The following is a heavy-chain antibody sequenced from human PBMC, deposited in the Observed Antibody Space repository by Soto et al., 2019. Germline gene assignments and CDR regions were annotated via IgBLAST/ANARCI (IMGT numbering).Heavy chain of an antibody. J-gene: IGHJ4*02. Sequence: SETLSLTCTVSGASISSYFWNWIRQPPGKGLEWIGYIYYSGTTYYNPSLKSRVTMSVDTSRDQFSLQLKSVTAADTVVYYCARHRDYDIVTHYRKYYFDYWGQGTLVTVSS. V-gene: IGHV4-59*08. CDR3: ARHRDYDIVTHYRKYYFDY. CDR1: GASISSYF. CDR2: IYYSGTT. D-gene: IGHD3-9*01.